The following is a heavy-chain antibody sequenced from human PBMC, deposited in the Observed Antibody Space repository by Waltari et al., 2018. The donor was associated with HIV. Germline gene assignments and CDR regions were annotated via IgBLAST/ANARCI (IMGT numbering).Heavy chain of an antibody. CDR1: KVNFDNVW. Sequence: EVQVVESGGGLVKPGGSLRVSCASFKVNFDNVWMTWVRQAPGKGLQLVGRIKSKRDGGATDYAASVKGRFVISRDDSQNTLYLQMNSLKIEDTAMYYCTTGGYPTEAFDIWGQGTMVTVSS. CDR2: IKSKRDGGAT. V-gene: IGHV3-15*01. D-gene: IGHD6-25*01. J-gene: IGHJ3*02. CDR3: TTGGYPTEAFDI.